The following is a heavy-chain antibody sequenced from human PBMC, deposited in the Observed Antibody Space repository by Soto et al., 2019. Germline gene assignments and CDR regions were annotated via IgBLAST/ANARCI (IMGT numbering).Heavy chain of an antibody. Sequence: GGSLRLSCAASGFTFSSCAMSWIRQAPGKGLEWVSAISGNGGSTYYIDSVKGRFTISRDNSKNTLYLQMNSLRAEDTAVYYCAKDWESITIFGVVTTGLDYWGQGTLVTVSS. CDR3: AKDWESITIFGVVTTGLDY. CDR2: ISGNGGST. D-gene: IGHD3-3*01. V-gene: IGHV3-23*01. J-gene: IGHJ4*02. CDR1: GFTFSSCA.